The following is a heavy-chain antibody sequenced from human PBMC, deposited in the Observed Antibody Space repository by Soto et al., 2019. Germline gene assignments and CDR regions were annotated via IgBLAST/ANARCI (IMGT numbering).Heavy chain of an antibody. D-gene: IGHD5-18*01. V-gene: IGHV4-31*03. CDR1: GCSINSGGYC. Sequence: QVQLQESGPGLVKPSQTLSLTCTVSGCSINSGGYCWSWIRQHPGKGLDWIGCISYGGSTSYNPSLKSRVTISGETSKNQFSLKLTSVTAADTAVYYCSRGILVWGQGALITVSS. CDR2: ISYGGST. CDR3: SRGILV. J-gene: IGHJ4*02.